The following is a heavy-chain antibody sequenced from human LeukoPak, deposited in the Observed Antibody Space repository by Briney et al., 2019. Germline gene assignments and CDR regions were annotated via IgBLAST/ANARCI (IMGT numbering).Heavy chain of an antibody. CDR2: ISSKTDGGTT. CDR3: IKSSGDWH. D-gene: IGHD2-21*02. J-gene: IGHJ4*02. V-gene: IGHV3-15*05. Sequence: PGGSLRLSCTTSGFTFSNAWMSWVRQAPGKGLEWVGRISSKTDGGTTDYAAPVKGRFTLSRDDSKNTLYLQMNSLKTEDTAVYYCIKSSGDWHWGQGTLVTVSS. CDR1: GFTFSNAW.